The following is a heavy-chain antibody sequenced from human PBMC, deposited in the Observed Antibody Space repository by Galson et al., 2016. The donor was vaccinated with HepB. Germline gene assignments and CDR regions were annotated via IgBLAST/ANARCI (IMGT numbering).Heavy chain of an antibody. Sequence: TLSLTCTVSCGSTSNFYWSWLRQSPGKGLEWIGYVFYGGNTKYNPSLKSRVTISLHASRTQFSLKLNSVSTADTAVYYCANGRDGYNFGSFDYWGQGLLVTVSS. CDR3: ANGRDGYNFGSFDY. J-gene: IGHJ4*02. CDR1: CGSTSNFY. CDR2: VFYGGNT. D-gene: IGHD5-24*01. V-gene: IGHV4-59*12.